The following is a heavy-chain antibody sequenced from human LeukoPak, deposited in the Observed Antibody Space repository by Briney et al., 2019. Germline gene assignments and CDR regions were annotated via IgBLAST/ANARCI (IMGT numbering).Heavy chain of an antibody. CDR2: IYHSGTT. CDR3: ARVWAPGYYYYMDV. J-gene: IGHJ6*03. Sequence: SETLSLTCTVSGYSISSGYYWGWIRQPPGKGLEWIALIYHSGTTYYNPSLKSRVTISLDTPKNQFSLKLSSVTAADTAVYYCARVWAPGYYYYMDVWGKGTTVTVSS. CDR1: GYSISSGYY. D-gene: IGHD3-16*01. V-gene: IGHV4-38-2*02.